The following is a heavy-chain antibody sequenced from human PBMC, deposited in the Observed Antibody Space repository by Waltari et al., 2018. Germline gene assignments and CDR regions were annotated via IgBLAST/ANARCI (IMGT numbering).Heavy chain of an antibody. CDR2: IRHPGST. J-gene: IGHJ5*02. CDR3: TRGGNYDFWSHRPFVDP. D-gene: IGHD3-3*01. CDR1: GASFSDYY. Sequence: QVQLQQWGAGLLRPSETLSLTCAVYGASFSDYYWARVRQPPGKGLEWIGQIRHPGSTNYNPSLKSRVTISLDTPMSQFSLRLSSVTAADTALYFCTRGGNYDFWSHRPFVDPWGQGTLVTVSS. V-gene: IGHV4-34*01.